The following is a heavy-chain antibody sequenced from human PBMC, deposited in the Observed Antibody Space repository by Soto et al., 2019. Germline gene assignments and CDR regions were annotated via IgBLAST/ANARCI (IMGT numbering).Heavy chain of an antibody. Sequence: QVQLVQSVAEVKKPGSSVKVSCKASGGTFSTYAISWVRQAPGQGLEWMGGIIPIYATTKYAQKSQGRITLTADESTTTAYMELSSQTSEDTAVYYCARGRVRGVMFGNNYGMDVWGQGTTGTVTS. CDR3: ARGRVRGVMFGNNYGMDV. CDR2: IIPIYATT. J-gene: IGHJ6*02. CDR1: GGTFSTYA. V-gene: IGHV1-69*01. D-gene: IGHD3-10*01.